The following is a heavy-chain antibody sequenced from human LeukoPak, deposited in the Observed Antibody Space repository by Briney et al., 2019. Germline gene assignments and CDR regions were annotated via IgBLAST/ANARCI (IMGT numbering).Heavy chain of an antibody. CDR2: INPNSGGT. CDR1: GYTFTGYY. CDR3: AREIHYYGSGSLDY. J-gene: IGHJ4*02. V-gene: IGHV1-2*04. D-gene: IGHD3-10*01. Sequence: ASVKVSCKASGYTFTGYYMHWVRQASGQGLEWMGWINPNSGGTNYAQKFQGWVTMTRDTSISTAYMELSRLRSDDTAVYYCAREIHYYGSGSLDYWGQGTLVTVSS.